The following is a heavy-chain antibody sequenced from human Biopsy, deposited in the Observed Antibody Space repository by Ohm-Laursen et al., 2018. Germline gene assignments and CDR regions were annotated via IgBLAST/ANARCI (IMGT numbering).Heavy chain of an antibody. CDR1: GGTFSNYG. J-gene: IGHJ1*01. V-gene: IGHV1-69*13. CDR3: ATKLTGYFHH. D-gene: IGHD3-9*01. CDR2: NIPILGTG. Sequence: VKISCKAPGGTFSNYGVNWVRQAPGQGLEWLGGNIPILGTGNYAQKFQDRVTVAADTSTSTATMELRSLRSDDTAVYYCATKLTGYFHHWGQGTLVIASS.